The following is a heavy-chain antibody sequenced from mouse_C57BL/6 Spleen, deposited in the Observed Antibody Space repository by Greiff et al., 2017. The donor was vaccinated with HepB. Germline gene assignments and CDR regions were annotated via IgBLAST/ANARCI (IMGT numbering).Heavy chain of an antibody. Sequence: QVQLQQPGTELVKPGASVKLSCKASGYTFTSYWMHWVKQRPGQGLEWIGNINPSNGGTNYNEKFKSKATLTVDKSSSTAYMQLSSLTSEDSAVYYCARLRDYGSSYVGYWYFDVWGTGTTVTVSS. D-gene: IGHD1-1*01. CDR1: GYTFTSYW. J-gene: IGHJ1*03. V-gene: IGHV1-53*01. CDR3: ARLRDYGSSYVGYWYFDV. CDR2: INPSNGGT.